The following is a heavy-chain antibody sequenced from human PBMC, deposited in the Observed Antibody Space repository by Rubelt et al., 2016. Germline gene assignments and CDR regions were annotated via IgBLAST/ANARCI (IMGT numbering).Heavy chain of an antibody. J-gene: IGHJ6*02. D-gene: IGHD3/OR15-3a*01. V-gene: IGHV4-34*01. Sequence: QVQLQQWGAGLLKPSETLSLTCAVYGGSFSGYYWSWIRQPPGKGLEWIGEINHSGSTNYNPSLKSRVTISVDTSKNQFSLKLSSVTAADTAVYYCAGGLGPDPRNPRWTRHYYYGMDVWGQGTTVTVSS. CDR2: INHSGST. CDR3: AGGLGPDPRNPRWTRHYYYGMDV. CDR1: GGSFSGYY.